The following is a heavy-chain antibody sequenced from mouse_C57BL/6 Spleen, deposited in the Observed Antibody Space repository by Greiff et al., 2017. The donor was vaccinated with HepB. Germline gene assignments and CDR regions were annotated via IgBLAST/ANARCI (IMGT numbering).Heavy chain of an antibody. J-gene: IGHJ2*01. CDR3: ARMARTIN. CDR1: GFTFGSYG. Sequence: EVMLVESGGGLVQPGGSLKLSCAASGFTFGSYGMSWVRQTPDKRLELVATINSNGGSTYYPDSVKGRFTISRDNAKNTLYLQMSSLKSEDTAMYYCARMARTINWGQGTTLTVSS. V-gene: IGHV5-6-3*01. CDR2: INSNGGST.